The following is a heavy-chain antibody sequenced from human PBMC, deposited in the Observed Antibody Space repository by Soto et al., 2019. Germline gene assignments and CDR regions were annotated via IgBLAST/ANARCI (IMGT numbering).Heavy chain of an antibody. V-gene: IGHV3-73*01. CDR1: GFTFSGSA. Sequence: LRLSCAASGFTFSGSAMHWVRQASGKGLEWVGRIRGKANSYATAYAASVKGRFTISRDDSKNTAYLQMNSLKTEDTAVYYCTRSVGIVGALYGMDVWGQGTTVTVSS. J-gene: IGHJ6*02. D-gene: IGHD1-26*01. CDR3: TRSVGIVGALYGMDV. CDR2: IRGKANSYAT.